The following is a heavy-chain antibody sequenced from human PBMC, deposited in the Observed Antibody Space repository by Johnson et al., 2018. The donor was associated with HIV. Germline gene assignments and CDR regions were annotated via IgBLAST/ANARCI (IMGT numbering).Heavy chain of an antibody. CDR1: GFTFSSYA. J-gene: IGHJ3*02. V-gene: IGHV3-30*04. CDR3: TTDLAAVGSGAFDI. D-gene: IGHD6-13*01. CDR2: ISYDGSNK. Sequence: VQLVESGGGVVQPGRSLRLSCAASGFTFSSYAMLWVRQAPGKGLEWVAVISYDGSNKYYAAPVKGRFTISRDDSKNTLYLQMNSLKTEDTAIYSCTTDLAAVGSGAFDIWGQGTMVTVSS.